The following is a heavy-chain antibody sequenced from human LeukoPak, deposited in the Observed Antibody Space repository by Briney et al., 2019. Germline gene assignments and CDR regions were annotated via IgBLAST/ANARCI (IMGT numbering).Heavy chain of an antibody. Sequence: ASVKVSCKASGYTFTSYYMHWVRQASGQGLEWMGIINPSGGSTSYAQKFQGRVTMTRDMSTSTVYMELSSLRSEDTAVYYCARGSGQWLAFDYWGQGTLVTVSS. J-gene: IGHJ4*02. V-gene: IGHV1-46*01. D-gene: IGHD6-19*01. CDR1: GYTFTSYY. CDR2: INPSGGST. CDR3: ARGSGQWLAFDY.